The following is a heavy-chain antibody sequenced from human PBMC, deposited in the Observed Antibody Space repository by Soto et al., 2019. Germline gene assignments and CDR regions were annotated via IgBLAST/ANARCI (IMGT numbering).Heavy chain of an antibody. Sequence: SETLSLTCSVSGSSMSSNYWSWIRQSPDKGLEWLGYVFYGGTDYNPSLGGRVSMSVETSKSQFSLKLTSVTVADTAVYYCAGYRGALYFESWGPGILVTVSS. V-gene: IGHV4-59*01. CDR3: AGYRGALYFES. D-gene: IGHD5-18*01. CDR1: GSSMSSNY. CDR2: VFYGGT. J-gene: IGHJ4*02.